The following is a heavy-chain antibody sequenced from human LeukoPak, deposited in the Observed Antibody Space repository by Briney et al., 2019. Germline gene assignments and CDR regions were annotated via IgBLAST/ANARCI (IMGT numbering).Heavy chain of an antibody. J-gene: IGHJ4*02. CDR3: ATSRTFDY. CDR1: GFTFSSYW. CDR2: ISSDGSST. Sequence: GGSLRLSWAASGFTFSSYWMHWVRQAPGKGLVWVSRISSDGSSTSYADSVKGRSTISRDNAKNTLYLQMNSLRAEDTAVYYCATSRTFDYWGQGTLVTVSS. V-gene: IGHV3-74*01.